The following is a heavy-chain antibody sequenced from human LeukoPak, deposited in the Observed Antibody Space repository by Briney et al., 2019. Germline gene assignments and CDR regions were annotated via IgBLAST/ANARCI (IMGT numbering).Heavy chain of an antibody. V-gene: IGHV3-21*01. CDR2: ISSSSSYI. D-gene: IGHD3-16*02. Sequence: PGGSLRLSCAASGFTFSSYSMNWVRQAPGKGLEWVSSISSSSSYIYYADSVKGRFTISRDNAKNSLYLQMNSLRAEDTAVYYCAGELYDYVWGSYRYLPTTFDYWGQGTLVTVSS. J-gene: IGHJ4*02. CDR1: GFTFSSYS. CDR3: AGELYDYVWGSYRYLPTTFDY.